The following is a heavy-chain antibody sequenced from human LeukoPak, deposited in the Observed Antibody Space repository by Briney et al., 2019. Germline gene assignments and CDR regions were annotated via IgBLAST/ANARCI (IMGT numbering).Heavy chain of an antibody. J-gene: IGHJ4*02. V-gene: IGHV1-18*01. CDR1: GYTFTSYG. D-gene: IGHD6-13*01. CDR2: ISAYNGNT. CDR3: ARGPRSIAAAGTVDY. Sequence: ASVKVSCKASGYTFTSYGISWVRQAPGQGLEWMGWISAYNGNTNYAQKLQGRVTMTTDTSTSTAYMELRSLRSDDTAVYYCARGPRSIAAAGTVDYWGKGTLVTVSS.